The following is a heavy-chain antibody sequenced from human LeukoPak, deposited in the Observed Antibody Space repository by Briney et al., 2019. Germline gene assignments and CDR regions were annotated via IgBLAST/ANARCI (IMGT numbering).Heavy chain of an antibody. CDR2: ISYDGSNK. CDR3: ARDWDGDPDY. J-gene: IGHJ4*02. Sequence: PGRSLRLSCAASGFTFSSYAMHWVRQAPGKGLEWVAVISYDGSNKYYADSVKGRFTISRDNSKNTLYLQMNSRRAEDTAVYYCARDWDGDPDYWGQGTLVTVSS. CDR1: GFTFSSYA. D-gene: IGHD5-24*01. V-gene: IGHV3-30-3*01.